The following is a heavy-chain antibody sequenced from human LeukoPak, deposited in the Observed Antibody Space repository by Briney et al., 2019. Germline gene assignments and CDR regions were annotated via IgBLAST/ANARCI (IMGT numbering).Heavy chain of an antibody. V-gene: IGHV4-39*01. D-gene: IGHD3-16*01. CDR2: IYYSGST. Sequence: LETLSLTCTVSGGSISSYYWGWIRQPPGKGLEWIGSIYYSGSTYYNPSLKSRVTISVDTSKNQFSLKLSSVTAADTAVYYCARPSHDFILSPAALYYWGQGTLVTVSS. CDR3: ARPSHDFILSPAALYY. J-gene: IGHJ4*02. CDR1: GGSISSYY.